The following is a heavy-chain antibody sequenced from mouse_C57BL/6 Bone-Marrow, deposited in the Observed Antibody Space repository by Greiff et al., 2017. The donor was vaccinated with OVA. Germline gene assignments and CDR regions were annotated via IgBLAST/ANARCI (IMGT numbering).Heavy chain of an antibody. J-gene: IGHJ2*01. CDR2: ILPSIGRT. CDR3: ARIYYDYDGGELGFDY. Sequence: QVQLKQSGSELRSPGSSVKLSCKDFDSEVFPIAYMSWVRQTPGHGFEWIGGILPSIGRTIYGEKFEDKATLDADTLSNTAYLELNSLTSEDSAIYSCARIYYDYDGGELGFDYWGQGTTLTVSS. D-gene: IGHD2-4*01. CDR1: DSEVFPIAY. V-gene: IGHV15-2*01.